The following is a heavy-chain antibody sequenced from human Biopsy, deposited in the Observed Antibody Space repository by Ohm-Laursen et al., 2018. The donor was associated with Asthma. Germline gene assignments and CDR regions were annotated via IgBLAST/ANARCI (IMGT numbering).Heavy chain of an antibody. D-gene: IGHD3-3*02. CDR3: ARTFHFWSPYHAEHYQL. Sequence: GSLRLSCAASGFTFSSYSMDWVRQAPGKGLEWVSYISSSSSTIYCADSVKGRFTISRDNAKNSLYLQMNSLRAEDTAVYYCARTFHFWSPYHAEHYQLWGQGTLVTVSS. CDR1: GFTFSSYS. CDR2: ISSSSSTI. V-gene: IGHV3-48*01. J-gene: IGHJ1*01.